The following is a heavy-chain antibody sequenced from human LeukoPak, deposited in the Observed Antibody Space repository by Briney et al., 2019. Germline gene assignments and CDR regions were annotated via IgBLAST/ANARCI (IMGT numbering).Heavy chain of an antibody. CDR1: GGSISSYY. D-gene: IGHD6-19*01. V-gene: IGHV4-59*01. Sequence: PSETLSLTCTVSGGSISSYYWSWIRQPPGKGLEWIGYIYYSGSTNYNPSLKSRVTISVDTSKNQFSLKLSSVTAADTAEYYCARGLAVAGHYYYYYMDVWGKGTTVTVSS. CDR3: ARGLAVAGHYYYYYMDV. J-gene: IGHJ6*03. CDR2: IYYSGST.